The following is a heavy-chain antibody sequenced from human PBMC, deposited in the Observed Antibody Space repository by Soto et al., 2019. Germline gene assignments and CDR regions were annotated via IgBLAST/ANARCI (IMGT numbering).Heavy chain of an antibody. D-gene: IGHD3-9*01. V-gene: IGHV3-53*01. CDR1: GFSVSTSH. CDR2: IYSGGAT. J-gene: IGHJ3*02. CDR3: AKTLRYFDWLFNDAFDI. Sequence: GGSLRLSCAAAGFSVSTSHISWVRQAPGKGLEWVSVIYSGGATHYAVSVKGRLIISRDKSKNTVDLQMNSLRAEDTAVYYCAKTLRYFDWLFNDAFDIWGQGTMVTVSS.